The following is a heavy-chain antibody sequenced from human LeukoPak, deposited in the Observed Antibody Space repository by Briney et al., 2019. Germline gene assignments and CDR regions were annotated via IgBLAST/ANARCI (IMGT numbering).Heavy chain of an antibody. V-gene: IGHV4-34*01. CDR2: INHSGST. J-gene: IGHJ4*02. CDR1: GGSFSGYY. CDR3: VGIYHPEDY. Sequence: SETLSLTCAVYGGSFSGYYWSWIRQPPGKGLEWIGEINHSGSTNYNPSLKSRVTISVDTSKNQFSLKLSSVTAADTAVYYCVGIYHPEDYWGQGTLVTVSS. D-gene: IGHD5-12*01.